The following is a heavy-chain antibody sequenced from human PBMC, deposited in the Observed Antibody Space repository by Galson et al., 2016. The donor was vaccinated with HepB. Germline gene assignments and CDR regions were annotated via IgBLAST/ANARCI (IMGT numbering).Heavy chain of an antibody. V-gene: IGHV4-59*08. D-gene: IGHD6-19*01. CDR3: ASLPRSSGWNYYYGMDV. CDR2: IYYSGST. CDR1: GGSISSYY. J-gene: IGHJ6*02. Sequence: SETLSLTCTVSGGSISSYYWGWIRQPPGKALEWIGYIYYSGSTNYNPSLKSRVTISLDTSKNQFSLKLSSVTAAHTAVFYCASLPRSSGWNYYYGMDVWGQGTTVTVSS.